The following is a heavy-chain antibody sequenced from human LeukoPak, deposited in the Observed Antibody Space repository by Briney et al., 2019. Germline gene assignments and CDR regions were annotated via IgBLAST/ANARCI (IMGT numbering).Heavy chain of an antibody. D-gene: IGHD3-22*01. CDR1: GYTFTNYH. V-gene: IGHV1-2*02. J-gene: IGHJ4*02. Sequence: ASVKVSCKASGYTFTNYHMNWVRQAPGQGLEWMGWINPNSGGTNYAQKFQGRVTMTRDTSISTAYMELSRLRSDDTAVYYCARVDVDSSGYSFDYWGQGTLVTVSS. CDR3: ARVDVDSSGYSFDY. CDR2: INPNSGGT.